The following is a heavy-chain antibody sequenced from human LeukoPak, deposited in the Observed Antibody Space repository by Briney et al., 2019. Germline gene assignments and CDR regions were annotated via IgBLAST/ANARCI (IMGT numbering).Heavy chain of an antibody. J-gene: IGHJ4*02. D-gene: IGHD5-24*01. Sequence: GGSLRLSCAASGFTFPSSWMSWVRQAPGKGLEWVAHVSPDGRVKAYVDSVRGRFAISRDNAENSLFLQINSLRAEDTAVYYCAKDLGWLQFDYWGQGDLVTVSS. V-gene: IGHV3-7*05. CDR3: AKDLGWLQFDY. CDR1: GFTFPSSW. CDR2: VSPDGRVK.